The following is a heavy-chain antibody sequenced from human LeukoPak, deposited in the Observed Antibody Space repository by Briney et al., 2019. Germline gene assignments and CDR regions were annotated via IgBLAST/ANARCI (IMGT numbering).Heavy chain of an antibody. V-gene: IGHV3-30*04. CDR3: ARELYDDGESWFDP. CDR2: ISYDGNDK. CDR1: GFTFRTYG. D-gene: IGHD4-17*01. Sequence: GGSLRLSCAASGFTFRTYGMHWLRQAPGKGPGWVTFISYDGNDKKYGASVKGRFTVSRDNLKNFLYLQMNSLRVEDTAMYYCARELYDDGESWFDPWGQGTLVTVSS. J-gene: IGHJ5*02.